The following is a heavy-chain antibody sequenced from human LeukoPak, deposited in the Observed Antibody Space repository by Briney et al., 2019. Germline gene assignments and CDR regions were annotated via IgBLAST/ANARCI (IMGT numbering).Heavy chain of an antibody. D-gene: IGHD3-9*01. Sequence: ASVKVSCKASGYTFTSYGISWVRQAPGQGLEWMGWISAYNGNTNYAQKLQDRVTMTRDMSTSTVYMELSSLRSEDTAVYYCARDILTGPMDVWGKGTTVTISS. J-gene: IGHJ6*03. V-gene: IGHV1-18*01. CDR2: ISAYNGNT. CDR1: GYTFTSYG. CDR3: ARDILTGPMDV.